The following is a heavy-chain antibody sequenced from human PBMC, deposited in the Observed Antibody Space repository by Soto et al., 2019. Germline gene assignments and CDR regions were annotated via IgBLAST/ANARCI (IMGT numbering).Heavy chain of an antibody. J-gene: IGHJ5*02. CDR1: GVSISSDY. CDR2: IFYSGSP. Sequence: SETLSLTCTVSGVSISSDYWSWIRQSPGKGLEWIGNIFYSGSPNYNPSLKSRVTISVDTSKNQFSLRLTSVTAADTAVYYCAKQGGKYGIRSFDPWGQGTLVTVSS. V-gene: IGHV4-59*08. D-gene: IGHD1-1*01. CDR3: AKQGGKYGIRSFDP.